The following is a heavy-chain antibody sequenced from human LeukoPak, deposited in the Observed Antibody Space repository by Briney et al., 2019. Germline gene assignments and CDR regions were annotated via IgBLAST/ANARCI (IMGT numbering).Heavy chain of an antibody. CDR1: GFTFSNAW. D-gene: IGHD3-10*01. J-gene: IGHJ3*02. CDR2: ISSSSSYI. V-gene: IGHV3-21*04. CDR3: AADMVRGPI. Sequence: KPGGSLRLSCAGSGFTFSNAWMSWVRQAPGKGLEWVSSISSSSSYIYYADSVKGRFTISRDNAKNSLYLQMNSLRAEDTAVYYCAADMVRGPIWGQGTMVTVSS.